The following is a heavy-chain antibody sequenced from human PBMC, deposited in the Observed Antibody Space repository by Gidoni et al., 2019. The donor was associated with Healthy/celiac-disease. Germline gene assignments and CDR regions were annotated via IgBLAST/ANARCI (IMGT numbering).Heavy chain of an antibody. CDR2: IYPGDSDT. Sequence: EVQLVQSGAEVKKPGESLKISCKCSVYSFTSYWLGWVRQMPGKGLEWLGVIYPGDSDTRYSPSFQGQVTISADMSISNAYLKWSSLKASDTAMYYCARQSGDDSSSWYEIDYWGQGTLVTVSS. V-gene: IGHV5-51*01. J-gene: IGHJ4*02. CDR3: ARQSGDDSSSWYEIDY. D-gene: IGHD6-13*01. CDR1: VYSFTSYW.